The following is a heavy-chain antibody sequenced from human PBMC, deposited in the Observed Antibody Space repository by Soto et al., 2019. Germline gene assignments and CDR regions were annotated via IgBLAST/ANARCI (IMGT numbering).Heavy chain of an antibody. CDR1: GFTFTSSA. Sequence: GASVKVSCKASGFTFTSSAVQWVRQARGQRLEWIGWIVVGSGNTNYAQKFQERVTITRDMSTSTAYMQLRSLRSDDTATYYCARDRLRGYDNSGFYSWGQGTRVTVSS. V-gene: IGHV1-58*01. J-gene: IGHJ5*02. CDR3: ARDRLRGYDNSGFYS. CDR2: IVVGSGNT. D-gene: IGHD3-22*01.